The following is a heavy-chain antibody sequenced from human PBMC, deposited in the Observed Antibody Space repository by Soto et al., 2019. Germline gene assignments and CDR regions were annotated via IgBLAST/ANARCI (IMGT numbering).Heavy chain of an antibody. CDR1: GFTFSSYA. CDR3: AKDSRMTTVTNPLYYYYYGMDV. CDR2: ISGSGGST. V-gene: IGHV3-23*01. J-gene: IGHJ6*02. Sequence: SCAASGFTFSSYAMSWVRQAPGKGLEWVSAISGSGGSTYYADSVKGRFTISRDNSKNTLYLQMNSLRAEDTAVYYCAKDSRMTTVTNPLYYYYYGMDVWGQGTTVTVSS. D-gene: IGHD4-17*01.